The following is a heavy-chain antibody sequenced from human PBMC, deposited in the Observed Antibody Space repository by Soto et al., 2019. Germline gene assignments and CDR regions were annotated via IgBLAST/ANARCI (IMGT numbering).Heavy chain of an antibody. Sequence: GGSLRLSCAASGLTVSSNYMTWVRQTPEKGLEGVSVIYSGGATDYADSVKGRFTISRHSSKNTLYLQMNSLRAEDTAVYYCGRGRDSGSFYGLYYFDYWGQGTLVTVSS. J-gene: IGHJ4*02. V-gene: IGHV3-53*04. CDR1: GLTVSSNY. CDR3: GRGRDSGSFYGLYYFDY. CDR2: IYSGGAT. D-gene: IGHD1-26*01.